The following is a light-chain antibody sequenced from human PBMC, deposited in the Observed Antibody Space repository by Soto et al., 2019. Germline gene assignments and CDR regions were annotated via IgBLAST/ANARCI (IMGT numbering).Light chain of an antibody. CDR1: QSVSSRY. CDR2: DAS. CDR3: QQHGSAVT. V-gene: IGKV3-20*01. Sequence: DIVLTQSPGTLSLSPGERATLSCRASQSVSSRYLAWYQQKPGQAPRLLIYDASRRATGIPDRFSGSGSGTEFTLTISRLEPEDFGVYYCQQHGSAVTFGGGTKVEVQ. J-gene: IGKJ4*01.